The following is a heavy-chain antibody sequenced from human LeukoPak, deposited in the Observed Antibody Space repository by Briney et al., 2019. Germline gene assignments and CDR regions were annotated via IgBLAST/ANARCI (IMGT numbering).Heavy chain of an antibody. CDR2: ISSGSSTI. CDR3: APHRDGSYPFDY. V-gene: IGHV3-48*02. D-gene: IGHD1-26*01. Sequence: QTGGSLRLSCAASGFTFSSYSVNWVRQAPGKGLEWVSYISSGSSTIYYADSVKSRFTISRDNAENSLYLQLTSLRDEDTAVYYCAPHRDGSYPFDYWGQGTLVTVSS. J-gene: IGHJ4*02. CDR1: GFTFSSYS.